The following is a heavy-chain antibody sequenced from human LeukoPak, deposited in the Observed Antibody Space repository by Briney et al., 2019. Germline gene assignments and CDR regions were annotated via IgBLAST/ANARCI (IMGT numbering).Heavy chain of an antibody. Sequence: SVKVSCKASGGTFSSYAISWVRQAPGQGLEWMGGIIPIFGTANYAQKFQGRVTITADESTSTAYMELSSLRSEDTAMYYCARNNEPDYWYYMDVWGKGTTVTVSS. CDR1: GGTFSSYA. V-gene: IGHV1-69*01. CDR3: ARNNEPDYWYYMDV. J-gene: IGHJ6*03. D-gene: IGHD1-14*01. CDR2: IIPIFGTA.